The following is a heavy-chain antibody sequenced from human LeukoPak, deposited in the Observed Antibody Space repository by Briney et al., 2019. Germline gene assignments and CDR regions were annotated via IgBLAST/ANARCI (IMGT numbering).Heavy chain of an antibody. CDR3: AKGMSSGWYVAFDI. CDR1: GFTFSSYG. CDR2: ISYDGSNK. V-gene: IGHV3-30*18. D-gene: IGHD6-19*01. Sequence: GGSLRLSCAASGFTFSSYGMHWVRQAPGKGLEWVAVISYDGSNKYYADSVKGRFTISRDNSKNTLYLQMNGLRAEDTAVYYCAKGMSSGWYVAFDIWGQGTMVTVSS. J-gene: IGHJ3*02.